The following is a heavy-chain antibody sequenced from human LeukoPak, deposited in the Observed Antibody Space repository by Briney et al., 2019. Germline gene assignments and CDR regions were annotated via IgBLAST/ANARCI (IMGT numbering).Heavy chain of an antibody. CDR2: ISSNGGST. CDR1: GFTFSSYA. CDR3: ARASAYYDFWSGYAFDY. Sequence: QAGGSLRLSCAASGFTFSSYAMHWVRQAPGKGLEYVSAISSNGGSTYYANSVKGRFTISRDNSKNTLYLQMGSLRAEDTAVYYCARASAYYDFWSGYAFDYWGQGTLVTVSS. J-gene: IGHJ4*02. V-gene: IGHV3-64*01. D-gene: IGHD3-3*01.